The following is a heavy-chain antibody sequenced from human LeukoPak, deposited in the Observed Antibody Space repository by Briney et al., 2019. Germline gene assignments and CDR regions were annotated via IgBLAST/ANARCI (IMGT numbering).Heavy chain of an antibody. Sequence: PGGSLRLSCAASGFTFSDYYMSWIRQPPGKGLEWIGEINHSGSTNYNPSLKSRVTISVDTSKNQFSLKLSSVTAADMAVYYCARVLRYFDWLPRGGRYYFDYWGQGTLVTVSS. D-gene: IGHD3-9*01. V-gene: IGHV4-34*01. CDR3: ARVLRYFDWLPRGGRYYFDY. CDR1: GFTFSDYY. CDR2: INHSGST. J-gene: IGHJ4*02.